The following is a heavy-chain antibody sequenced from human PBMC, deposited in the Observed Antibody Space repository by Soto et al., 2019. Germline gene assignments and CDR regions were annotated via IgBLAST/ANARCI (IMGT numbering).Heavy chain of an antibody. J-gene: IGHJ4*02. CDR1: CGSISSNNYY. CDR2: TSYGGFS. Sequence: SETLSLTCTVSCGSISSNNYYWAWIRQPPGKGLDLIGSTSYGGFSYHNPSLKSRVTISIETSKSHLSLKLTSVTATDTAVYYRGRQRRETGTYAQPLEYGGQGSLVTASS. D-gene: IGHD1-1*01. V-gene: IGHV4-39*01. CDR3: GRQRRETGTYAQPLEY.